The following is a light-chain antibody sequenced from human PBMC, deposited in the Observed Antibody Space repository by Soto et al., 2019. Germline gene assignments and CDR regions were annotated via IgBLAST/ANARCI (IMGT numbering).Light chain of an antibody. J-gene: IGLJ1*01. Sequence: QSALTQPPSVSGAPGQRVTISCTGSSSNIGANYDVHWYQHRPGTAPKLLIFGNNNRPSGVPDRFSGSKSGTSASLAITGLQAEDEGDYYCQSYDSTLSARYVFGTGTRSPS. V-gene: IGLV1-40*01. CDR1: SSNIGANYD. CDR3: QSYDSTLSARYV. CDR2: GNN.